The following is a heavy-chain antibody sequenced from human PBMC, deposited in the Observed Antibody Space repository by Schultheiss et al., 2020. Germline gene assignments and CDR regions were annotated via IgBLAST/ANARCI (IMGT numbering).Heavy chain of an antibody. CDR3: ARSERYCSSTSCARLDY. J-gene: IGHJ4*02. CDR2: ISSSSSYT. D-gene: IGHD2-2*01. Sequence: GESLKISCAASGFTFSDYYMSWIRQAPGKGLEWVSYISSSSSYTNYADSVKGRFTISRDNAKNSLYLQMNSLRAEDTAVYYCARSERYCSSTSCARLDYWGVGT. V-gene: IGHV3-11*06. CDR1: GFTFSDYY.